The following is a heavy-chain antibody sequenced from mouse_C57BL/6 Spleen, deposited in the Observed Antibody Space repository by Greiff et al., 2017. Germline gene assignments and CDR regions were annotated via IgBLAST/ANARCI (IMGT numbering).Heavy chain of an antibody. J-gene: IGHJ2*01. CDR3: ARGSVRLYLDD. V-gene: IGHV1-55*01. Sequence: QVQLQQPGAELVKPGASVKLSCKASGYTFPSYWITWVKQRPGQGLEWIGDIYPGSGRTNYNETFKSKATLTVDTSSSTAYMQLSSLTSEDSAVDYCARGSVRLYLDDWGQGTTLTVSS. CDR1: GYTFPSYW. CDR2: IYPGSGRT.